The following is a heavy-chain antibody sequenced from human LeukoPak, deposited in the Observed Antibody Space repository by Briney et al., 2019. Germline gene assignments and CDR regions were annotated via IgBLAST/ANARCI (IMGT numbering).Heavy chain of an antibody. J-gene: IGHJ6*02. CDR1: GGSISSGGYY. Sequence: PSETLSLTCTVSGGSISSGGYYWSWIRQHPGKGLEWIGYICYSGSTYYNPSLKSRVTISVDTSKNQFSLKLSSVTAADTAVYYCARSPAYSNYDPVGYYYYYGMDVWGQGTTVTVSS. D-gene: IGHD4-11*01. V-gene: IGHV4-31*03. CDR3: ARSPAYSNYDPVGYYYYYGMDV. CDR2: ICYSGST.